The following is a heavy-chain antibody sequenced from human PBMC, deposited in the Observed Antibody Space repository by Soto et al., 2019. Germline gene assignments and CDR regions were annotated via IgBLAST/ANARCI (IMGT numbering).Heavy chain of an antibody. CDR1: GYTFTSYG. J-gene: IGHJ4*02. CDR2: ISAYNGNS. V-gene: IGHV1-18*01. CDR3: ARDLAVGLVDY. D-gene: IGHD6-19*01. Sequence: QVQLVQSGAEVKKPGASVKVSCKASGYTFTSYGISWVRQAPGQGLEWMGWISAYNGNSKNAQKLQGSVTMTTDTSTSTAYMEVRSLRSDDTAVYYCARDLAVGLVDYWGQGALVTVSS.